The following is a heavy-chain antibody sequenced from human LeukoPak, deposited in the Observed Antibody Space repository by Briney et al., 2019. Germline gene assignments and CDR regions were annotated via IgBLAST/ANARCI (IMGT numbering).Heavy chain of an antibody. Sequence: PSETLSLTCTVSGGSISSYYWSWIRQPPGKGLEWIGYIYDSGSTYYNPSLKSRITISVDTSENRFSLKLSSVTTTDTAVYYCARDCSGGSRYGAFDIWGQGTMVTVSS. CDR3: ARDCSGGSRYGAFDI. V-gene: IGHV4-59*12. CDR2: IYDSGST. D-gene: IGHD2-15*01. CDR1: GGSISSYY. J-gene: IGHJ3*02.